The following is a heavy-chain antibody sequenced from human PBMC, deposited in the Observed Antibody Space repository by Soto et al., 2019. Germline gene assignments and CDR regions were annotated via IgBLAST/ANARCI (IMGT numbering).Heavy chain of an antibody. CDR2: ISGSGGST. V-gene: IGHV3-23*01. J-gene: IGHJ4*02. CDR1: GFTFSSYA. CDR3: AKLFKIMITFGGVLDY. D-gene: IGHD3-16*01. Sequence: PGGSLRLSCAASGFTFSSYAMSWVRQAPGKGLEWVSAISGSGGSTYYADSVKGRFTISRDNSKNTLYLQMNSLRAEDTAVYYCAKLFKIMITFGGVLDYWGQGTLVTVSS.